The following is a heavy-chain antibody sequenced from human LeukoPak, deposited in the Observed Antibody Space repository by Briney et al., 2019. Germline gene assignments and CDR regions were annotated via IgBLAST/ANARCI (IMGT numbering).Heavy chain of an antibody. V-gene: IGHV1-2*02. Sequence: ASVTVSCKASGYTFTGYFIHWVRQAPGQGLEWMGWINPKSGGTNYQQKFQDRVTMTRDTSISTAYMEMSRLRSDGTAVYYCARSMVVRGVMGNYFDPWGQGTLVTVSS. J-gene: IGHJ5*02. CDR1: GYTFTGYF. CDR3: ARSMVVRGVMGNYFDP. CDR2: INPKSGGT. D-gene: IGHD3-10*01.